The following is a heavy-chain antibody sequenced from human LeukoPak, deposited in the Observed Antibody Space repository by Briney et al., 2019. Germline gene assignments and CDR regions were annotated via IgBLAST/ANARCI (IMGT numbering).Heavy chain of an antibody. CDR1: GGSFSGYY. Sequence: SETLSLTCAVYGGSFSGYYWSWIRQPPGKGLEWIGEINHSGSTNYNPSLKSRVTISVDTSKNQFSLKLSSVTAADTAVYYCARRKYYDILTGYYARRGYYYYMDVWGKGTTVTISS. CDR2: INHSGST. V-gene: IGHV4-34*01. D-gene: IGHD3-9*01. CDR3: ARRKYYDILTGYYARRGYYYYMDV. J-gene: IGHJ6*03.